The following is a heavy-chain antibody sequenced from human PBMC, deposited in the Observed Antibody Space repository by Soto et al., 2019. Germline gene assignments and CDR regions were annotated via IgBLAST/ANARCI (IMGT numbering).Heavy chain of an antibody. V-gene: IGHV3-30*03. CDR1: GFTFSSYG. J-gene: IGHJ6*02. Sequence: PGGSLRLSCAASGFTFSSYGMHWVRQAPGKGLEWVAVISYDGSNKYYADSVKGRSTISRDNSKNTLYLQMNSLRAEDTAVYYCASFRGQLWPPSTKYYYYGMDVWGQGTTVTVSS. CDR2: ISYDGSNK. D-gene: IGHD6-6*01. CDR3: ASFRGQLWPPSTKYYYYGMDV.